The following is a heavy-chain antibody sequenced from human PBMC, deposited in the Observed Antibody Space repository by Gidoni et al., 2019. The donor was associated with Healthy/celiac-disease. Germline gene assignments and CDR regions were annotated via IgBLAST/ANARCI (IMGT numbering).Heavy chain of an antibody. CDR3: AKGAYSSGWSDYFDY. D-gene: IGHD6-19*01. CDR1: GFTFDDYA. J-gene: IGHJ4*02. V-gene: IGHV3-9*01. CDR2: ISWNSGSI. Sequence: QLVESGGGLVQPGRSLRLSCDASGFTFDDYAMHWVRQAPGKGLEWVSGISWNSGSIGYADSVKGRLTISGVNAKNSLYLQMNRLRAEDTALYYCAKGAYSSGWSDYFDYWGQGTLVTVSS.